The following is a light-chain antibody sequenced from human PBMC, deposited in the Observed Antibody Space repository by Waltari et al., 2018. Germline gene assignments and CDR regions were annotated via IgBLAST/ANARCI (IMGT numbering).Light chain of an antibody. CDR1: QSVGNY. J-gene: IGKJ4*01. CDR3: QQRGNWPRLT. V-gene: IGKV3-11*01. Sequence: EIVLTQSPATLSLSPGERATLTCSAIQSVGNYLAWSQQTVGQAPRLLIYDSSSRATGIPARFRGSVSGTDFTLTISSLEPEDFAVYYCQQRGNWPRLTFGGGTKVEIK. CDR2: DSS.